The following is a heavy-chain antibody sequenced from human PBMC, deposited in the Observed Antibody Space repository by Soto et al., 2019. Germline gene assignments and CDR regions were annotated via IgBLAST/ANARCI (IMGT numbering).Heavy chain of an antibody. CDR3: ARDRSQGSTSCYYFDY. D-gene: IGHD2-2*01. J-gene: IGHJ4*02. V-gene: IGHV3-30*03. CDR1: GFTFSSYG. CDR2: ISYDGSNK. Sequence: GGSLRLSCTAYGFTFSSYGMHWVRQAPGKGLEWVAVISYDGSNKYYADSVKGRFTISRDNSKNTLYLQMNSLRAEDTAVYYCARDRSQGSTSCYYFDYWGQGTLVTVSS.